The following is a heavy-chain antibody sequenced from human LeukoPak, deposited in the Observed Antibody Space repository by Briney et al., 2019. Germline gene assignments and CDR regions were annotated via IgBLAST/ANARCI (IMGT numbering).Heavy chain of an antibody. CDR3: ARYSGSYYYPPAWDL. Sequence: GGSLRLSCAASGFTFSNNAMSWVRQAPGKGLEGVSATSTSGGSAYYADSVKGRFTISRDNSKNTLYPQMDSLRADDTAVYYCARYSGSYYYPPAWDLWGQGTLVTVSS. D-gene: IGHD1-26*01. J-gene: IGHJ4*02. CDR1: GFTFSNNA. V-gene: IGHV3-23*01. CDR2: TSTSGGSA.